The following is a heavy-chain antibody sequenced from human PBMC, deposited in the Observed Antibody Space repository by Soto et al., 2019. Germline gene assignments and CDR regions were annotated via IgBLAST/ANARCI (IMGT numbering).Heavy chain of an antibody. D-gene: IGHD6-13*01. J-gene: IGHJ3*02. CDR3: ARLYSSSWYDAFDI. CDR1: GFTFSSYW. CDR2: IKQDGSEK. Sequence: EVQLVESGGGLVQPGGSLRLSCAASGFTFSSYWMSWVRQAPGKGLEWVANIKQDGSEKYYVDSVKGRFTISRDNANNSLYLQMNSLRAEDTAVYYCARLYSSSWYDAFDIWGQGTMVTVSS. V-gene: IGHV3-7*01.